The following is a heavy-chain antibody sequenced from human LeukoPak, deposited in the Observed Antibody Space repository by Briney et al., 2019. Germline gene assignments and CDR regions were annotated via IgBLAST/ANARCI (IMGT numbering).Heavy chain of an antibody. CDR2: ISSSSSYI. J-gene: IGHJ3*02. V-gene: IGHV3-21*01. CDR1: GFTFSTYT. D-gene: IGHD3-22*01. Sequence: GGSLRLSCAASGFTFSTYTMNWVSQAPGKGLEWVSTISSSSSYIYYGDSVKGRFTISRDNAKNSLYLQMNSLRAEDTAVYYCARAPHDSTGYETPLAFDIWGQGTMVTVSS. CDR3: ARAPHDSTGYETPLAFDI.